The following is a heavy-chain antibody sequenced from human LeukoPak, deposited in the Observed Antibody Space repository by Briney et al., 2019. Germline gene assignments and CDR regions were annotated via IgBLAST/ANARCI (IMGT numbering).Heavy chain of an antibody. CDR1: GDSITSDKW. CDR2: IHHSKSS. V-gene: IGHV4-4*02. Sequence: SGTLSLTCAVSGDSITSDKWWTWVRQPPGKGLEWIGEIHHSKSSYYNPSLKSRVTISVDTSKNQFSLKLSSVTAADTAVYYCARGTYYYYGMDVWGQGTTVTVSS. CDR3: ARGTYYYYGMDV. J-gene: IGHJ6*02.